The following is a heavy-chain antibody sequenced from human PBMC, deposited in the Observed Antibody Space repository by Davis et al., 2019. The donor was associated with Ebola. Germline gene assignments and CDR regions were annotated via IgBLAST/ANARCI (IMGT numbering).Heavy chain of an antibody. CDR1: GFTFSSYS. D-gene: IGHD6-13*01. V-gene: IGHV3-30*03. CDR3: ARGNQLLSGIAAAVARENY. Sequence: PGGSLRLSCAASGFTFSSYSMHWVRQAPGKGLEWVAVISYDGSNKHYADSVKGRFTISRDNAKNSLYLQMNSLRAEDTAVYYCARGNQLLSGIAAAVARENYWGQGTLVTVSS. CDR2: ISYDGSNK. J-gene: IGHJ4*02.